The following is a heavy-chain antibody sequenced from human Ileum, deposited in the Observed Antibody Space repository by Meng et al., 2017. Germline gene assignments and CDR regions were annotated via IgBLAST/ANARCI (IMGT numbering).Heavy chain of an antibody. V-gene: IGHV4-61*01. CDR2: AST. J-gene: IGHJ4*02. Sequence: QGQLQESGPGLVRPSETLSLICTVSGASVTTSHYQWGWIRQPPGKGLEWIGYASTNYNPSLKSRLTISLDTSKNQVSLKLTSVTAADTAAYYCARDHWGSLDYWGQGILVTVSS. CDR3: ARDHWGSLDY. CDR1: GASVTTSHYQ. D-gene: IGHD7-27*01.